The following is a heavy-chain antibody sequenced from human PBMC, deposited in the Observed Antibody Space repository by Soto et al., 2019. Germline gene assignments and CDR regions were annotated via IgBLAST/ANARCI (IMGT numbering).Heavy chain of an antibody. CDR1: GFTFRSYG. D-gene: IGHD6-19*01. J-gene: IGHJ1*01. Sequence: GGSLRLSCAASGFTFRSYGMSWVRQAPGKGLEWVSAIVGSGVVTYYAESVKGRFTISRDNSKNTVYLQMNSLRAEDTAVYYCAKDGPISVSGTSAEYFDYWGQGTLVTVSS. CDR3: AKDGPISVSGTSAEYFDY. CDR2: IVGSGVVT. V-gene: IGHV3-23*01.